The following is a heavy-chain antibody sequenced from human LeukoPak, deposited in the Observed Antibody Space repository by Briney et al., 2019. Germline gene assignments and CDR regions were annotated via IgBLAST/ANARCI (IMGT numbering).Heavy chain of an antibody. J-gene: IGHJ4*02. CDR1: GFTFSSYG. CDR3: AKDEGTSRVFDY. CDR2: ISGNGGST. V-gene: IGHV3-23*01. D-gene: IGHD2-2*01. Sequence: GGSLRLSCAASGFTFSSYGMSWVRQAPGRGLEWVSAISGNGGSTFYADSVRSRFTIYRDNSKNTLDLQINNLRAEDTAIYSCAKDEGTSRVFDYWGQGTLVTVSS.